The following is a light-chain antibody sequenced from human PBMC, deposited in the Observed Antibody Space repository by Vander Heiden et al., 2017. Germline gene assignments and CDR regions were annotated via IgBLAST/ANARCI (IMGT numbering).Light chain of an antibody. V-gene: IGKV2-30*01. CDR2: EVS. CDR1: QTLVYSNGKTY. J-gene: IGKJ2*01. CDR3: MQGTHWPFT. Sequence: DVVMTQSALSLPVTHRQPASISCRSSQTLVYSNGKTYLSWFQQRPGQSPRRLIYEVSNRDSGVPDRFGGSGSGTDFTLKISRVEAEDVGVFYCMQGTHWPFTFGQGTKLEIK.